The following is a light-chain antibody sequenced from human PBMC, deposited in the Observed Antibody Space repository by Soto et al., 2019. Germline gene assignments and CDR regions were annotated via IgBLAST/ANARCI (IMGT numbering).Light chain of an antibody. CDR3: QKYGSSPLIT. CDR2: GAS. Sequence: EIVLTQSPGTLSLSPGERATLSCRASQSVSSSYLAWYQQKPGQAPRLLIYGASSRATGIPDRFSGSGSGTDFTLTISRLETEDFAVYYCQKYGSSPLITFGKGTRLEIK. J-gene: IGKJ5*01. CDR1: QSVSSSY. V-gene: IGKV3-20*01.